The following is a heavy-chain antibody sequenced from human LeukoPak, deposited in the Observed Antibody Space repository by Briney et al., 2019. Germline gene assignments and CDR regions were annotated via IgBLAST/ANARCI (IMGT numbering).Heavy chain of an antibody. CDR2: IIPIFGTA. J-gene: IGHJ6*02. Sequence: SVKVSCKASGGTFSSYAISWVRQAPGQGLEWMGGIIPIFGTANYAQKFQGRVTMTTDTSTSTAYMELRSLRSDDTAVYYCARKRYDFWSGLYYYYYGMDVWGQGTTVTVSS. V-gene: IGHV1-69*05. D-gene: IGHD3-3*01. CDR3: ARKRYDFWSGLYYYYYGMDV. CDR1: GGTFSSYA.